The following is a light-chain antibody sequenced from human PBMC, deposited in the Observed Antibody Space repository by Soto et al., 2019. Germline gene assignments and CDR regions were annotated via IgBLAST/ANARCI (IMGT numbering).Light chain of an antibody. CDR3: QHYGRSTWT. CDR1: QSVRSSN. V-gene: IGKV3-20*01. Sequence: EIVLTQSPGALSLSPGERGTLSCRASQSVRSSNLAWFQQKPGQAPTLLIFGTSSRATGIPDRFSGSGSGTDFTLTLSRLEVEDCAVYYCQHYGRSTWTFGQGTKVEIK. J-gene: IGKJ1*01. CDR2: GTS.